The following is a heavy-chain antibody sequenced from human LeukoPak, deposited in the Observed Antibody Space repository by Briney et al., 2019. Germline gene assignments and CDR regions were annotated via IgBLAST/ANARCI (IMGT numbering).Heavy chain of an antibody. V-gene: IGHV1-69*13. CDR3: ARCLYYYDSSGDTYNWFDP. CDR1: GGTFSSYA. J-gene: IGHJ5*02. Sequence: ASVKVSCKASGGTFSSYAISWVRQAPGQGLEWMGGIIPIFGTANYAQKFQSRVTITADESTSTAYMELSSLRSEDTAVYYCARCLYYYDSSGDTYNWFDPWGQGTLVTVSS. CDR2: IIPIFGTA. D-gene: IGHD3-22*01.